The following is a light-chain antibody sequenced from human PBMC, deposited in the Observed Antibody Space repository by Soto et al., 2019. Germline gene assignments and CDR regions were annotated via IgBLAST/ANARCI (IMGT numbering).Light chain of an antibody. CDR3: CSYTGRPIFVL. CDR1: SSDVESYNL. CDR2: EAS. J-gene: IGLJ2*01. Sequence: QSALTQPASVSGSPGQSITISCTGTSSDVESYNLVSWYQQHPGKAPRLMIYEASKRPSGVSNRFSGTESDNTASLTISGLQAEDEADYYCCSYTGRPIFVLFGGGTKLTVL. V-gene: IGLV2-23*01.